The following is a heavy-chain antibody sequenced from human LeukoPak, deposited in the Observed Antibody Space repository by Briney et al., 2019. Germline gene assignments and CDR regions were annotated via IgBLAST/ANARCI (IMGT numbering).Heavy chain of an antibody. J-gene: IGHJ6*02. CDR3: ARVTYACSGGSCYGMDV. Sequence: ASVKVSCKASGYTFTSYGISWVRQAPGQGLEWMGWISAYSGNTNYAQKLQGRVTMTTDTSTSTAYMELRSLRSDDTAVYYCARVTYACSGGSCYGMDVWGQGTTVTVSS. CDR1: GYTFTSYG. V-gene: IGHV1-18*01. D-gene: IGHD2-15*01. CDR2: ISAYSGNT.